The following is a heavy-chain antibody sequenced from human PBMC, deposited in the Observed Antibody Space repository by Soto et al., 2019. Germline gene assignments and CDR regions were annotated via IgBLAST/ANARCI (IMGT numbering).Heavy chain of an antibody. CDR2: ISSSGSTI. CDR3: ARHPPEYIGYDRRYYYYYMDV. J-gene: IGHJ6*03. D-gene: IGHD5-12*01. CDR1: GFTFSDYY. Sequence: QVQLVESGGGLVKPGGTLRLSCAASGFTFSDYYMSWIRQAPGKGLEWVSYISSSGSTIYYADSVKGRFTISRDNAKNSLYLQMNSLRAEDTALYYCARHPPEYIGYDRRYYYYYMDVWGKGTTVIVSS. V-gene: IGHV3-11*01.